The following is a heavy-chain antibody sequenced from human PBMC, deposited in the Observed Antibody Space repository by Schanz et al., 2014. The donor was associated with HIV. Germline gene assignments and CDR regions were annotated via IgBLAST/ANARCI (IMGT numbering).Heavy chain of an antibody. D-gene: IGHD6-6*01. CDR2: IDSDGESK. CDR3: ARGLGDSSSSEPFDI. Sequence: QVQLVESGGGLVEPGGSLRLSCEASGFIFNGYYLTWIRQAPGKGLEWVSSIDSDGESKFYTDSVEGRFTVSRDNAKNSLFLQMNSLRSEDTAVYYCARGLGDSSSSEPFDIWGQGTKVTVSS. V-gene: IGHV3-11*01. J-gene: IGHJ3*02. CDR1: GFIFNGYY.